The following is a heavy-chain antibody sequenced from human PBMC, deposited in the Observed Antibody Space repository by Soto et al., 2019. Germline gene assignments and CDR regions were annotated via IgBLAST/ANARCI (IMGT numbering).Heavy chain of an antibody. CDR2: IRQDGDDT. CDR3: VREDTTNFFGDY. J-gene: IGHJ4*02. Sequence: EVQLVESGGDLVQPGGSLRLSCAASGFTFRSYWMTWVRQAPGKGLEWVASIRQDGDDTKYVDSVRGRFTISRDNAKNSMDLQMHTLRADDTAVYYCVREDTTNFFGDYWGQGTLVTVSS. V-gene: IGHV3-7*05. D-gene: IGHD1-26*01. CDR1: GFTFRSYW.